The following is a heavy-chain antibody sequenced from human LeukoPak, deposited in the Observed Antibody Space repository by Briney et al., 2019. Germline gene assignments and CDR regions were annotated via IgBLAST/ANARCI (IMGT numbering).Heavy chain of an antibody. CDR3: AGRSGSFDC. Sequence: GGSLRLSCAASGFTFSSYAMSWVRQAPGKGLEWVANIKQDGSKRNYVDSVKGRLTISRDNAKNSLYLQMNSLRAEDTAVYYCAGRSGSFDCWGQGTLVTVSA. CDR2: IKQDGSKR. CDR1: GFTFSSYA. V-gene: IGHV3-7*01. J-gene: IGHJ4*02. D-gene: IGHD3-10*01.